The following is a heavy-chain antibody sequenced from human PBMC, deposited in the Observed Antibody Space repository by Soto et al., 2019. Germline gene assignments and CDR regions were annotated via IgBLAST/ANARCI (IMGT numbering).Heavy chain of an antibody. V-gene: IGHV1-2*02. CDR1: GYTFTGHY. Sequence: ASVKVSCKASGYTFTGHYIHWVRQAPEQGPEWMGEIGPESGATRYAQKFQGRVTMTRDMSITTVYMELNNLSPDDTAVYYCGRGRSGQIVVFYWGQGTPVTVYS. CDR2: IGPESGAT. J-gene: IGHJ4*02. CDR3: GRGRSGQIVVFY. D-gene: IGHD5-12*01.